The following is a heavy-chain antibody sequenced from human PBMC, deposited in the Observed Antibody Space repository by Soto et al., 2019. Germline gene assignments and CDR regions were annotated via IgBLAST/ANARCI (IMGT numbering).Heavy chain of an antibody. CDR1: GFSLSTSGVG. J-gene: IGHJ3*02. CDR2: IYWDDDK. V-gene: IGHV2-5*02. CDR3: AHRRVENYNYIWGSKNIDAFDI. D-gene: IGHD3-16*01. Sequence: SGPTLVQPTQTLTLTCTFSGFSLSTSGVGVGWIRQPPGKALEWLALIYWDDDKPYSPSLKSRLTITKDTSKNQVGLTMTNMDTADTATYYCAHRRVENYNYIWGSKNIDAFDIWGQGTMVTVSS.